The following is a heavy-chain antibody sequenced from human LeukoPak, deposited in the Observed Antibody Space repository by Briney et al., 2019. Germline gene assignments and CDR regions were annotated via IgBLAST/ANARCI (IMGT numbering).Heavy chain of an antibody. D-gene: IGHD3-22*01. Sequence: GRSLRLSCAASGFTFDDYAMHWVRQAPGKGLEWVSGISWNSGSIGYADSVKGRFTISRDNAKNSLYLQMNSLRAEDTALYYCAKDWGTMIGILDYWGQGTLVTVSS. CDR1: GFTFDDYA. J-gene: IGHJ4*02. CDR2: ISWNSGSI. V-gene: IGHV3-9*01. CDR3: AKDWGTMIGILDY.